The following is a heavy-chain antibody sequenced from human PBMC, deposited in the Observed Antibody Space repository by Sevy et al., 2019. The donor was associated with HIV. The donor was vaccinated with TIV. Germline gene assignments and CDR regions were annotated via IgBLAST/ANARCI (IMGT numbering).Heavy chain of an antibody. V-gene: IGHV4-59*08. Sequence: SETLSLPCTVSGGSITSLYWNWIRQPPGKGLEWIANIYYNGHINYNRSLKSRVTLSLDTSKNQFSLRLSSVTAADTAMYYCAGENAWGRGYSWGQGTLVTVSS. CDR2: IYYNGHI. J-gene: IGHJ4*02. D-gene: IGHD1-26*01. CDR1: GGSITSLY. CDR3: AGENAWGRGYS.